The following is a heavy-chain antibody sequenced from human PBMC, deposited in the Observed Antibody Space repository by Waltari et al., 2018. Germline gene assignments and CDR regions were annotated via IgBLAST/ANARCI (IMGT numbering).Heavy chain of an antibody. V-gene: IGHV4-38-2*01. J-gene: IGHJ4*02. D-gene: IGHD6-6*01. CDR3: GRLEGQLVEY. CDR2: IHHSGIT. CDR1: GYSIGSGFY. Sequence: QVQLQESGPGLVKPSETLSLTCVVSGYSIGSGFYWGWIRQPPGKGLEWIASIHHSGITHYNPSLQSRVIISVDTSKNQFSLKLNSVTATDTAVYYCGRLEGQLVEYWGQGTLVTVSS.